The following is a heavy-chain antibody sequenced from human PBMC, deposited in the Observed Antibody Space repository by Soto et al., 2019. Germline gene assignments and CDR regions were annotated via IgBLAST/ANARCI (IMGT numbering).Heavy chain of an antibody. CDR3: ARARRRRDGYTFSLFDY. J-gene: IGHJ4*02. CDR1: GGSISSSSYY. D-gene: IGHD5-12*01. Sequence: PSETLSLTCTVSGGSISSSSYYWGWIRQPPGKGLEWVGSIYYSGSTYYNPSLKSRVTISVDTSKNQFSLKLSSVTAADTAVYYCARARRRRDGYTFSLFDYWGQGTLVTVSS. CDR2: IYYSGST. V-gene: IGHV4-39*01.